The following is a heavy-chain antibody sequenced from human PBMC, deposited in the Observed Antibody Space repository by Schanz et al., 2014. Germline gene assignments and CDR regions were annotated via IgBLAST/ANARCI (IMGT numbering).Heavy chain of an antibody. D-gene: IGHD3-16*01. V-gene: IGHV4-31*03. J-gene: IGHJ4*02. CDR3: ARDPLRGIFDY. Sequence: QVQLQESGPGLVKPSQTLSLTCTVSGGSISSGGYYWSWIRQHPGKGLEWIGYISYSGTTYYNPSLKSRVTISVSTSKTQFSLKLSSVTAADTAVYFCARDPLRGIFDYWGQGTLITVSS. CDR2: ISYSGTT. CDR1: GGSISSGGYY.